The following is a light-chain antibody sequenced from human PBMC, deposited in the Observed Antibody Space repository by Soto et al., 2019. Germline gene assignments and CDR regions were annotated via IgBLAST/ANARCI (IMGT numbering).Light chain of an antibody. J-gene: IGKJ1*01. V-gene: IGKV4-1*01. CDR3: QQYYSTRT. CDR1: QSVLYSSNNKNY. Sequence: DIVMTQSPDSLAVSLGERATINCKSSQSVLYSSNNKNYLAWYQQKPGQPPKLLIYWASTRESGVPDRFSGSGSGTDFTLTIISLQAEDVEVYYCQQYYSTRTFGQGTKVEIK. CDR2: WAS.